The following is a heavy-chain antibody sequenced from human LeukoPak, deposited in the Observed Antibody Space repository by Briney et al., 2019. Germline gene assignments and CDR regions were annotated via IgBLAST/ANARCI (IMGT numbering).Heavy chain of an antibody. Sequence: ASVKVSCKASGYTFTSYYMHWVRQAPGQGLEWMGIINPSGGSTSYAQKFQGRVTMTGDTSTSTVYMELSSLRSEDTAVYYCARDRRSGEDSNFWGQGTLVTVSS. D-gene: IGHD2-15*01. CDR2: INPSGGST. V-gene: IGHV1-46*01. CDR1: GYTFTSYY. J-gene: IGHJ4*02. CDR3: ARDRRSGEDSNF.